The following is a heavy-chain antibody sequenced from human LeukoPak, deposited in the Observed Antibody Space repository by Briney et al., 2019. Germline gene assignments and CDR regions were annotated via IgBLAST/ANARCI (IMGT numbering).Heavy chain of an antibody. CDR1: GGSISNYY. J-gene: IGHJ5*02. V-gene: IGHV4-59*01. D-gene: IGHD6-19*01. CDR2: IYYSGST. Sequence: PSETLSLTCTVSGGSISNYYWSWIRQPPGKGLEWIGYIYYSGSTKYNPSLKSRVSISVDTSKNQFSLKLSSATAADTAVYYCASSKTNGDSSGWYAWFDPWGQGTLVTVSS. CDR3: ASSKTNGDSSGWYAWFDP.